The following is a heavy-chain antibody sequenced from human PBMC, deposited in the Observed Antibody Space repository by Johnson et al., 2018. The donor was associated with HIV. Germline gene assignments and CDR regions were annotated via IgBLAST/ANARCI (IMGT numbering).Heavy chain of an antibody. V-gene: IGHV3-9*01. CDR3: AKNFWGGRYPPFAFDI. CDR2: ISWNSGSI. Sequence: VQLVESGGGVVQPGRSLRLSCVASGFTFDDYAMHWVRQAPGKGLEWVAGISWNSGSIDYADSVKGRFTISRDNAKNSLYLQMNSLRAEDTALYYWAKNFWGGRYPPFAFDIWGQGTMVTVSS. J-gene: IGHJ3*02. CDR1: GFTFDDYA. D-gene: IGHD1-26*01.